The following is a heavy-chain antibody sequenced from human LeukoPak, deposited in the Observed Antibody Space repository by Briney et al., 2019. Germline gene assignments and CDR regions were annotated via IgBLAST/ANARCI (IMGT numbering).Heavy chain of an antibody. J-gene: IGHJ4*02. V-gene: IGHV1-46*01. CDR2: INPSGGST. CDR3: ARGGDQQPLEY. Sequence: ASVKVSCKASGYTFTIYYVHWVRQAPGQGLEWMGIINPSGGSTSYAQKFQGRVTMARDTSTSTVYMELSSLRSEDTAVYYCARGGDQQPLEYWGQGTLVTVSS. CDR1: GYTFTIYY. D-gene: IGHD6-13*01.